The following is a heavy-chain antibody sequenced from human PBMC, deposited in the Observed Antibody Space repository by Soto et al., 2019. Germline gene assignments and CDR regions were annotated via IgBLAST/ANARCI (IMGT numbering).Heavy chain of an antibody. CDR2: ISAYNGNT. Sequence: GASVKVSCKASGYTFTSYGISWVRQAPGQGLEWMGWISAYNGNTNHAQKLQGRVTMTTDTSTSTAYMELRSLRSDDTAVYYCASESHQLLFMPDYYYYYGMDVWGQGTTVTVSS. CDR1: GYTFTSYG. D-gene: IGHD2-2*01. CDR3: ASESHQLLFMPDYYYYYGMDV. J-gene: IGHJ6*02. V-gene: IGHV1-18*01.